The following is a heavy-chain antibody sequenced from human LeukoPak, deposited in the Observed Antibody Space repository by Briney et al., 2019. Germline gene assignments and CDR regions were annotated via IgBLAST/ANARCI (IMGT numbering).Heavy chain of an antibody. CDR3: AIQPTWRYQQLPPRLDY. CDR1: GFTFSSYA. CDR2: ISGSGGST. D-gene: IGHD2-2*01. J-gene: IGHJ4*02. V-gene: IGHV3-23*01. Sequence: GGSLRLSCAASGFTFSSYAMSWARQAPGKGLEWVSAISGSGGSTYYADSVKGRFTISRDNSKNTLYLQMNSLRAEDTAVYYCAIQPTWRYQQLPPRLDYWGQGTLVTVSS.